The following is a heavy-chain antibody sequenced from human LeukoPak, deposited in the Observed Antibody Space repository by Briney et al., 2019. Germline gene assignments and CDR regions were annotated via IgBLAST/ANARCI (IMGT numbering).Heavy chain of an antibody. CDR2: IGDTGGTT. V-gene: IGHV3-23*01. D-gene: IGHD3-10*01. CDR3: AIDHGAGSYYNHPDY. CDR1: GFTFSNYA. Sequence: TGGSLRLSCAASGFTFSNYAMSWVRQAPGKGLEWVSGIGDTGGTTFYADSVKGRFTISRDNSKNTLSLQMNSLRAEDTAVYYCAIDHGAGSYYNHPDYWGQGTLVTVSS. J-gene: IGHJ4*02.